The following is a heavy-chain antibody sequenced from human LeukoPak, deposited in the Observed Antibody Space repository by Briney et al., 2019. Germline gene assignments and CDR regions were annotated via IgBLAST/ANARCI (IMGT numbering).Heavy chain of an antibody. D-gene: IGHD6-6*01. V-gene: IGHV4-34*01. CDR1: GGSFGGYY. J-gene: IGHJ4*02. CDR2: INHSGST. CDR3: ARVSKYSSSPSSSNFDY. Sequence: PSETLSLTCAVYGGSFGGYYWSWIRQPPGKGLEWIGEINHSGSTNYNPSLKSRVTISVDTSKNQFSLKLSSVTAADTAVYYCARVSKYSSSPSSSNFDYWGQGTLVTVSS.